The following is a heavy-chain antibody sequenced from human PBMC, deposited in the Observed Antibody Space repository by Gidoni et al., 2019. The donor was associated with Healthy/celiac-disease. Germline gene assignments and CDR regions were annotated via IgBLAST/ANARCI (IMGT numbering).Heavy chain of an antibody. D-gene: IGHD1-26*01. CDR2: RSYDGSNK. CDR1: GFTFTSYA. Sequence: QVQRVESGGGVVKPGRSLRLSCAAPGFTFTSYAMQWVRQAPGKGLEWVAVRSYDGSNKYYADSVKGRFTISRDNSKNTLYLQMNSLRAEDTAVYYCAREGERSYEWYYFDYWGQGTLVTVSS. CDR3: AREGERSYEWYYFDY. J-gene: IGHJ4*02. V-gene: IGHV3-30-3*01.